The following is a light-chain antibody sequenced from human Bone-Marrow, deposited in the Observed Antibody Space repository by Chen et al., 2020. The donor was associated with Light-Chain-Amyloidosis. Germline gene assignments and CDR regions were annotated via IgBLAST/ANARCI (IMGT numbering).Light chain of an antibody. CDR1: QTISSNY. CDR3: QQYGTSPLT. Sequence: EIVLTQSPGTLSLSPGEGANLSCRASQTISSNYLTWYQQKFGQAPRLLIYGSSSRDTGIPDRFTGSGSGTDFTLTINRLEPEDCAMYYCQQYGTSPLTFGGGTKVEIK. CDR2: GSS. J-gene: IGKJ4*01. V-gene: IGKV3-20*01.